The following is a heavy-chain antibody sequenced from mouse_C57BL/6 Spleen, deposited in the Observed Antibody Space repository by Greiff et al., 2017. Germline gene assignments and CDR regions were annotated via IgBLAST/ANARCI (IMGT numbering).Heavy chain of an antibody. J-gene: IGHJ3*01. Sequence: EVQLQESGPGLVKPSQSLSLTCSVTGYSITSGYYWNWIRQFPGNKLEWMGYISYDGSNNYNPSLKNRISITRDTSKNQFFLKLNSVTTEDTATYYCASIYYDYDGAAYWGQGTLVTVSA. CDR3: ASIYYDYDGAAY. CDR2: ISYDGSN. V-gene: IGHV3-6*01. D-gene: IGHD2-4*01. CDR1: GYSITSGYY.